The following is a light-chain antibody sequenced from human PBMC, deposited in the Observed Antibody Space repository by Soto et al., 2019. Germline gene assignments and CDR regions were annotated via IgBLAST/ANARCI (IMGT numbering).Light chain of an antibody. V-gene: IGLV2-8*01. Sequence: QSVLTQPPSASGSPGQSVTISCTGTSSDVGGYNSVSWYQHHPGKAPKLMIYEVSKRPSGVPDRFSGSKSGNTASLTVSGLQADDEADYYCSSYAGSSSSVVFGGGTKLTVL. J-gene: IGLJ3*02. CDR3: SSYAGSSSSVV. CDR1: SSDVGGYNS. CDR2: EVS.